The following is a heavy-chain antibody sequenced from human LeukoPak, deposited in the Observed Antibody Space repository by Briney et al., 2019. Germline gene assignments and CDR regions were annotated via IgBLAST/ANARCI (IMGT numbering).Heavy chain of an antibody. D-gene: IGHD6-19*01. CDR3: ARDHIGSGWVDY. J-gene: IGHJ4*02. CDR2: ISSSGSTI. CDR1: GFTFSSYE. V-gene: IGHV3-48*03. Sequence: GGSLRLSCAASGFTFSSYEMNWVRQAPGKGLEWASYISSSGSTIYYADSVEGRFTISRDNAKNSLYLQMNSLRAEDTAVYYCARDHIGSGWVDYWGQGTLVTVSS.